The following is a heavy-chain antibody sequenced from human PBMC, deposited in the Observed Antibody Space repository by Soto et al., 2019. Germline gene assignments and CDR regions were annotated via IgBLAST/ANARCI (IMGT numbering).Heavy chain of an antibody. Sequence: SETLSLTCTVSGDSMTISDFLWGWVRQSPGKGLEWIGGIYYSGSAYYNPSLRSRAPLSVDPSSVQFVLNVTSVTAADTAVYFCAGAVYDHWALDIWGQGKLVTVSS. V-gene: IGHV4-39*01. CDR2: IYYSGSA. D-gene: IGHD3-22*01. CDR3: AGAVYDHWALDI. J-gene: IGHJ3*02. CDR1: GDSMTISDFL.